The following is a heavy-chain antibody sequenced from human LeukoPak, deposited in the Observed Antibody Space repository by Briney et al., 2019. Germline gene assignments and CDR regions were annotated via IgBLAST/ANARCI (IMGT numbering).Heavy chain of an antibody. CDR1: GFSFSSYE. CDR3: ATVGRSARPGY. CDR2: ISSGGSSI. D-gene: IGHD6-6*01. J-gene: IGHJ4*02. Sequence: GGSLRLSCAASGFSFSSYEMNWVRQAPGKGLEWVAYISSGGSSIHYAGSVKGRFTISRDNAKNSLYLQMNSLRAEDTAIYYCATVGRSARPGYWGQGTLVTVSS. V-gene: IGHV3-48*03.